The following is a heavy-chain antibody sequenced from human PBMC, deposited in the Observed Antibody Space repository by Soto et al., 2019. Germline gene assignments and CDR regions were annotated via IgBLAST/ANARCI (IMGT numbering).Heavy chain of an antibody. Sequence: GASVKVSCKASGYTFTSYAMHWVRQAPGQRLEWMGWINAGNGNTKYSQKFQGRVTITRDTAASTAYMELSSLRSEGTVVYYCARSIVVVTALDYWGQGTLVTVSS. V-gene: IGHV1-3*01. J-gene: IGHJ4*02. CDR2: INAGNGNT. D-gene: IGHD2-21*02. CDR1: GYTFTSYA. CDR3: ARSIVVVTALDY.